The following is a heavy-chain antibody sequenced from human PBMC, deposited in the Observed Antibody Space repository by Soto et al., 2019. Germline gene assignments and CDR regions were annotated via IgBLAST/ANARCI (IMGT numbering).Heavy chain of an antibody. D-gene: IGHD3-22*01. CDR2: ISYDGSNK. CDR1: GFTFSSYA. J-gene: IGHJ4*02. Sequence: GGSLRLSCAASGFTFSSYAMHWVRQAPGKGLEWVAVISYDGSNKYYADSVKGRFTISRGNSKSTLYLQMNSLRAEDTAVYYCARDQYYYDSSGYYPYWGQGTLVTVSS. V-gene: IGHV3-30-3*01. CDR3: ARDQYYYDSSGYYPY.